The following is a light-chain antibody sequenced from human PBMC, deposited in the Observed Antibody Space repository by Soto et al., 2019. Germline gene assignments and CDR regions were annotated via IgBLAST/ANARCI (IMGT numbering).Light chain of an antibody. V-gene: IGKV1-16*02. CDR1: QDISNH. J-gene: IGKJ4*01. CDR2: AAS. CDR3: QQYNSYPVS. Sequence: DLQMTQSPSSLSASVGDRVTITCRASQDISNHLAWFQQKPGKAPMSLISAASSLQSGVPSKFSGSGSVTDFTLTISSLQPEDFATYYCQQYNSYPVSFGGGTKVEIK.